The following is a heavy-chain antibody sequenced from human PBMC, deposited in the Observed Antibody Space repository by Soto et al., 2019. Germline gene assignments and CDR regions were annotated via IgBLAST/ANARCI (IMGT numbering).Heavy chain of an antibody. CDR2: IWYDGSNT. CDR1: GFTFSSYG. CDR3: ARDRGIAVAGYFDY. V-gene: IGHV3-33*01. D-gene: IGHD6-19*01. J-gene: IGHJ4*02. Sequence: QVQLVESGGGVVQPGRSLRLSCAASGFTFSSYGMHWVRQAPGKGLEWVAVIWYDGSNTYYADSVKGRFTISRDNSKNTLYLQMNSLRAEDTAVYYCARDRGIAVAGYFDYWGQGTLVTVSS.